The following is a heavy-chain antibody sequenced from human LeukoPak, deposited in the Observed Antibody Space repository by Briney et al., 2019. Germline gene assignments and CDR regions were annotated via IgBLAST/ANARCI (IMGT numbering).Heavy chain of an antibody. CDR3: ATGGDGYSLEDY. CDR2: FDPEDGET. Sequence: ASVKVSCKVSGYTLTELSMHWVRQAPGKGLEWMGGFDPEDGETIYAQKFQGRVTMTEDTSTDTAYMELSSLRSEDTAVYYCATGGDGYSLEDYWGQGTLVTVSS. J-gene: IGHJ4*02. V-gene: IGHV1-24*01. CDR1: GYTLTELS. D-gene: IGHD5-24*01.